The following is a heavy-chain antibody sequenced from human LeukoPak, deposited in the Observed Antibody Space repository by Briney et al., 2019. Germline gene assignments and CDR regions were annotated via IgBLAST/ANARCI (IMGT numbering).Heavy chain of an antibody. J-gene: IGHJ6*02. CDR3: ARSPRYCSGGSCPPGYYYYGMDV. D-gene: IGHD2-15*01. CDR1: GYTFTSYG. Sequence: ASVKVSCTASGYTFTSYGISWVRQAPGQGLEWMGWISAYNGNTNYAQTLQGRVTMTTDTSTSTAYMELRSLISDDTAVYYCARSPRYCSGGSCPPGYYYYGMDVWGQGTTVTVSS. V-gene: IGHV1-18*01. CDR2: ISAYNGNT.